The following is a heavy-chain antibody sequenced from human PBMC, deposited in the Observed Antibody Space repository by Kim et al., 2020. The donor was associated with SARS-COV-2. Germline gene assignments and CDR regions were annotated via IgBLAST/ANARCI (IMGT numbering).Heavy chain of an antibody. CDR3: ARRTRSYWVFHY. CDR2: IYYTGSI. D-gene: IGHD5-18*01. CDR1: GSSISDYY. V-gene: IGHV4-59*01. J-gene: IGHJ4*02. Sequence: SETLSLTCTVSGSSISDYYWSWIRQPPGKGLEWIGYIYYTGSINYNPSLKSRVTMSVDTSKSQFSLKLSSVTAADTAVYYCARRTRSYWVFHYWGQGTLVTVSS.